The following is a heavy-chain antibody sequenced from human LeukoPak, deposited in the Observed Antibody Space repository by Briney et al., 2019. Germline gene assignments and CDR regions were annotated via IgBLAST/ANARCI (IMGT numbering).Heavy chain of an antibody. V-gene: IGHV3-48*03. J-gene: IGHJ4*02. CDR3: ARGSLVHYYGSGSYRIRAGFDS. CDR2: ISGNGNTI. D-gene: IGHD3-10*01. Sequence: PGGSLRLSCAASGFTFSSYAMSWVRQAPGKGLEWLSYISGNGNTIYYADSAKGRFTISRDNAKNSLYLQMNSLRAEDTAVYYCARGSLVHYYGSGSYRIRAGFDSWGQGTLVTVSS. CDR1: GFTFSSYA.